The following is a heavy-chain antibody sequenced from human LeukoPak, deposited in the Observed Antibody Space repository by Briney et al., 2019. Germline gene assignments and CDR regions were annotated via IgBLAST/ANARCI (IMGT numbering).Heavy chain of an antibody. CDR1: GFTFSSNA. Sequence: GSLRLSCAASGFTFSSNAMHWVRQAPGKGLEWVAVITYDGSNKYYADSVKGRFTISRDNSRNTLYLQMNSLRAEDTAVYYCARGRSMVRGSTHYFDYWGQGTLVTVSS. D-gene: IGHD3-10*01. CDR3: ARGRSMVRGSTHYFDY. CDR2: ITYDGSNK. J-gene: IGHJ4*02. V-gene: IGHV3-30-3*01.